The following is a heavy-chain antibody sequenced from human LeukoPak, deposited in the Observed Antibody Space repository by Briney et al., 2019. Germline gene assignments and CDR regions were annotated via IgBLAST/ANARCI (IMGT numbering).Heavy chain of an antibody. CDR3: AKDCVVVPAAMGDY. CDR1: GFTFINAW. V-gene: IGHV3-15*01. Sequence: GGSLRLSCAASGFTFINAWMTWVRQVPGKGLEWVGRIKSKTDGGTTDFAAPVTGRFTISRDDSKDMMFLQMNSLRAEDTAVYYCAKDCVVVPAAMGDYWGQGTLVTASS. D-gene: IGHD2-2*01. J-gene: IGHJ4*02. CDR2: IKSKTDGGTT.